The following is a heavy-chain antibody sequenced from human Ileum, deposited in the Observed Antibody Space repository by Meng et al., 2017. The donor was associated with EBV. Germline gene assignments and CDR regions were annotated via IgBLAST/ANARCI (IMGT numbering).Heavy chain of an antibody. CDR1: GDSVSSDKTA. CDR3: ATSRIAKFDR. V-gene: IGHV6-1*01. Sequence: QIPLPESGPGLVQPSQSLSLSCFISGDSVSSDKTAWNWIRQSPSRGLEWLGRTYRRSRWYYDYALSVKSRINISPDTSKNQVSLQLNSVTDEDTGIYYCATSRIAKFDRWGQGTLVTVSS. CDR2: TYRRSRWYY. J-gene: IGHJ5*02.